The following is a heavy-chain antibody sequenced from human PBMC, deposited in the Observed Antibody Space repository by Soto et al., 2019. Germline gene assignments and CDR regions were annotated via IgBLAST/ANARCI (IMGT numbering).Heavy chain of an antibody. V-gene: IGHV2-5*02. J-gene: IGHJ4*02. CDR1: GFSLSTSGVG. Sequence: QITLKESGPTLVKPTQTLTLTCTFSGFSLSTSGVGVGWIRQPPGKALEWLALIYWDDDKRYSPSLKSRLTITKDTSKNQVVLTMTNMDPVDTATYYCADHSYDSSGYYYDFDYWGQGTLVTVSS. D-gene: IGHD3-22*01. CDR2: IYWDDDK. CDR3: ADHSYDSSGYYYDFDY.